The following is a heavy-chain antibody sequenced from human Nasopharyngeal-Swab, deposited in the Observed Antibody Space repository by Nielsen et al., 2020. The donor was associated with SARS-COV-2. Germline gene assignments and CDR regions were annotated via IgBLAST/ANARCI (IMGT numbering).Heavy chain of an antibody. D-gene: IGHD6-19*01. CDR2: IRSSSSYI. V-gene: IGHV3-21*01. CDR1: GFTFSSYS. Sequence: GGSLRLSCAASGFTFSSYSMNWVRQAPGKGLEWVSSIRSSSSYIYYADSVQGRFTISRDNAKNSLYLQMNSLRAEDTAVYYCARVLNIAVAGPSGWGQGTLVTVSS. CDR3: ARVLNIAVAGPSG. J-gene: IGHJ4*02.